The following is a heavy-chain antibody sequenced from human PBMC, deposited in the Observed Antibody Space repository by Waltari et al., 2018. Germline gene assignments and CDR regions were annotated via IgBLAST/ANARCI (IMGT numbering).Heavy chain of an antibody. CDR2: ISAYNGNT. J-gene: IGHJ4*02. Sequence: VQLVQSVADVKEPGASVKVSCKTSGYTFTDSGVRWARRAPGQGLEWLGWISAYNGNTDYPQKLLGRVTMTTDTSTNTAYMELRSLKSDDTAVYYCARVGQYCTGISCFDYWGQGTLVTVSS. D-gene: IGHD2-8*02. CDR3: ARVGQYCTGISCFDY. V-gene: IGHV1-18*04. CDR1: GYTFTDSG.